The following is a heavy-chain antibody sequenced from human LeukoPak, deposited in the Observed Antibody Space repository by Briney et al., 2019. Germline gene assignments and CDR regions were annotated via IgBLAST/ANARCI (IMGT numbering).Heavy chain of an antibody. CDR1: GFTFDDYA. CDR3: AKEVGGYCSSTSCYNFYYFDY. V-gene: IGHV3-9*01. D-gene: IGHD2-2*02. CDR2: ISWNSGSI. J-gene: IGHJ4*02. Sequence: GGSLRLSCAAPGFTFDDYAMHWVRQAPGKGLEWVSGISWNSGSIGYADSVKGRFTISRDNAKNSLYLQMNSLRAEDTALYYCAKEVGGYCSSTSCYNFYYFDYWGQGTLVTVSS.